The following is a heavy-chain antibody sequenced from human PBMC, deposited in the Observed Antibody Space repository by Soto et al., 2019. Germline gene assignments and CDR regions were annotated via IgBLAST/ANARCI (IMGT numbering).Heavy chain of an antibody. CDR2: IYYSGST. J-gene: IGHJ4*02. CDR3: ARGRIQLWYPFDY. V-gene: IGHV4-59*01. CDR1: RCSISSYY. D-gene: IGHD5-18*01. Sequence: TAILSRTCTPPRCSISSYYWSWLRQPPGKGLEWIGYIYYSGSTNYNPSLKSRVTISVDTSKNQFSLKLSSVTAADTAVYYCARGRIQLWYPFDYWGQGTLVTVS.